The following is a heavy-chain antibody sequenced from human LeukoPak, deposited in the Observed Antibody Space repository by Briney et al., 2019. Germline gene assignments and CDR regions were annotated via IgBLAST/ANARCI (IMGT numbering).Heavy chain of an antibody. Sequence: ASVKVSCKASGYTFTGYYMHWVRQAPGQGLEWMGWINHNSGGTNYAQKFQGRVTMTRDTSISTAYMELSRLRSDDTAVYYCAREPPGAFGAFDIWGQGTMVTVSS. V-gene: IGHV1-2*02. CDR1: GYTFTGYY. CDR3: AREPPGAFGAFDI. CDR2: INHNSGGT. J-gene: IGHJ3*02. D-gene: IGHD3-3*02.